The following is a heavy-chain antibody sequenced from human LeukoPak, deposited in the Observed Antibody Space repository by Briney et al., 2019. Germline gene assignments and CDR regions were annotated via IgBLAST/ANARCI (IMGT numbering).Heavy chain of an antibody. J-gene: IGHJ4*02. CDR2: ISYDGSNK. V-gene: IGHV3-30*04. Sequence: GGSLRLSCAASGFTFSSHAMHWVRQAPGKGLEWVAVISYDGSNKYYADSVKGRFTISRDNSKNTLYLQMNSLRAEDTAVYYCARDGMAYWGQGTLVTVSS. CDR3: ARDGMAY. CDR1: GFTFSSHA. D-gene: IGHD5-24*01.